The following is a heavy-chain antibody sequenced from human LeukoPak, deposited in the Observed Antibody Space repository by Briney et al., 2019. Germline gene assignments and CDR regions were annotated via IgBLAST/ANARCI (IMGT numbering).Heavy chain of an antibody. CDR1: GYTFTSYG. CDR3: ARGVHCSSTSCYRGPPDY. D-gene: IGHD2-2*01. V-gene: IGHV1-8*03. Sequence: ASVKVSCKASGYTFTSYGISWVRQAPGQGLEWMGWMNPNSGNTGYAQKFQGRVTITRNTSISTAYMELSSLRSEDTALYYCARGVHCSSTSCYRGPPDYWGQGTLVTVSS. CDR2: MNPNSGNT. J-gene: IGHJ4*02.